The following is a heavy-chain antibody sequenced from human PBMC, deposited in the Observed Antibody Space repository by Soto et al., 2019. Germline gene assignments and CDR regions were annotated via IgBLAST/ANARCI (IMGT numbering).Heavy chain of an antibody. V-gene: IGHV4-59*01. CDR3: ARDIMGTNYYYYGMDV. CDR2: IYYSGST. J-gene: IGHJ6*02. CDR1: GGSISSYY. D-gene: IGHD2-8*01. Sequence: SETLSLTCTVSGGSISSYYWSWIRQPPGKGLEWIGYIYYSGSTNYNPSLKSRVTISVDTSKNQFSIKLRSVTAADTAVYYCARDIMGTNYYYYGMDVWGQGTTVT.